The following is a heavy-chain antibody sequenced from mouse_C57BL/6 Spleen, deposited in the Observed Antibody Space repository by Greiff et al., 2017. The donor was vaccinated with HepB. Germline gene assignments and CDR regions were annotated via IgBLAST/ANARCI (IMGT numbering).Heavy chain of an antibody. CDR2: ILPSIGRT. V-gene: IGHV15-2*01. CDR1: DSEVFPIAY. Sequence: VQLQQSGSELRSPGSSVKLSCKDFDSEVFPIAYMSWVRQKPGHGFEWIGGILPSIGRTIYGEKFEDKATLDADTLSNTAYLELNSLTSEDSAIYYCARGDYYGSSYEPFAYWGQGTLVTVSA. CDR3: ARGDYYGSSYEPFAY. J-gene: IGHJ3*01. D-gene: IGHD1-1*01.